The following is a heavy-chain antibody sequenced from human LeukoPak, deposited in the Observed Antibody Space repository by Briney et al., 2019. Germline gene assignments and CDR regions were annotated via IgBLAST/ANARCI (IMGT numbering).Heavy chain of an antibody. V-gene: IGHV1-46*01. CDR3: ARDLERDCSGGSCYSRVYFDY. CDR2: INPSGGST. J-gene: IGHJ4*02. Sequence: ASVKVSCKASGYTFTSYYMHWVRQAPGQGLEWMGRINPSGGSTSYAQKFQGRVTMTRDMSTSIVYMELSSLRSEDTAVYYCARDLERDCSGGSCYSRVYFDYWGQGTLVTVSS. D-gene: IGHD2-15*01. CDR1: GYTFTSYY.